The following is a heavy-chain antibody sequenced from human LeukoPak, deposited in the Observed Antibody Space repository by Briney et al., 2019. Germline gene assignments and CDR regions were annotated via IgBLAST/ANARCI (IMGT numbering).Heavy chain of an antibody. V-gene: IGHV3-30*03. D-gene: IGHD6-13*01. CDR3: ARGSGAAAGAFDY. CDR2: MSYDGSNK. CDR1: GFTFSRYG. Sequence: PGGSLRLSCAASGFTFSRYGMHWVRQALGKGLEWVALMSYDGSNKFYADSVKGRFTISRDNSKNTLYLQLNSLRAEDTAVYYCARGSGAAAGAFDYWGQGTLVTVPS. J-gene: IGHJ4*02.